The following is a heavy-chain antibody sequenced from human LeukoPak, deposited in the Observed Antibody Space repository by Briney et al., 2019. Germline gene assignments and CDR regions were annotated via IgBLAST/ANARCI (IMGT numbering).Heavy chain of an antibody. Sequence: SETLSLTCAVSGYSIRSQNYWGWIRQPPGKGLEWIGNIYHSGSTYYNPSLKSRVTISVDTSKNQFSLKLSSVTAADTAVYYCARHVRVTTSLTGYYFDYWGQGTLVTVSS. J-gene: IGHJ4*02. CDR1: GYSIRSQNY. CDR2: IYHSGST. CDR3: ARHVRVTTSLTGYYFDY. V-gene: IGHV4-38-2*01. D-gene: IGHD1-1*01.